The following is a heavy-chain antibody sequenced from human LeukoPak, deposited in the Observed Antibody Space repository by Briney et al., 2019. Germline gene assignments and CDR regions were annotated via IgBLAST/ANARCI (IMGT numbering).Heavy chain of an antibody. CDR1: GFTFSSYS. J-gene: IGHJ4*02. V-gene: IGHV3-21*01. CDR3: ARGSGAVAGVDY. CDR2: ISSSSSYI. D-gene: IGHD6-19*01. Sequence: GGSLRLSCAASGFTFSSYSMNWVRQAPGKGLEWVSSISSSSSYIYYADSVKGRFTISRDNANNSLYLQMNSLRAEDTAVYYCARGSGAVAGVDYWGQGTLVTVSS.